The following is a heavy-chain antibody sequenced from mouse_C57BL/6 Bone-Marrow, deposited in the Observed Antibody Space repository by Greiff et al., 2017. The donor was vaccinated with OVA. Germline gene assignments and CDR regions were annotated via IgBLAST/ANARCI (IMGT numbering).Heavy chain of an antibody. J-gene: IGHJ1*03. CDR3: ATYSSWYFDV. CDR2: IYPGSGSP. V-gene: IGHV1-55*01. CDR1: GYTFTSYW. Sequence: QVQLQQPGAELVKPGASVKMSCKASGYTFTSYWITWVKQRPGQGLEWIGDIYPGSGSPNYNEKFKSKATLTVDTSSSTAYMQLSSLTSEDSAVYYCATYSSWYFDVWGTGTTVTVSS.